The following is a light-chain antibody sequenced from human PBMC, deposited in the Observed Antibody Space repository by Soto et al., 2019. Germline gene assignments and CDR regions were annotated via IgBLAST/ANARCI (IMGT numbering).Light chain of an antibody. J-gene: IGKJ1*01. CDR3: HHFGSLPET. CDR1: QSVASSS. Sequence: EVVLTQSPGTLSLSPGERVTLSCRASQSVASSSLAWYQQKPGRAPRLLFYSASSMAPGIPDRFSGSGSGTDFTLTISRLEPEDFAVYYCHHFGSLPETFGQGTNVE. V-gene: IGKV3-20*01. CDR2: SAS.